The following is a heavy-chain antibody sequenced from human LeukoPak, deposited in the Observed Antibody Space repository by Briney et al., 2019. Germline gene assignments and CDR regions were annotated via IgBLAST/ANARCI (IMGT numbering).Heavy chain of an antibody. V-gene: IGHV5-10-1*01. CDR3: ARRNYDILTGYYSLEDWFDP. CDR2: IDHSDSYT. CDR1: GYSFTSYW. J-gene: IGHJ5*02. D-gene: IGHD3-9*01. Sequence: GESLRISCKGSGYSFTSYWISWVRQMPGKGLEWMGRIDHSDSYTNYSPSFQGHVTISADKSISTAYLQWSSLKASDTAMYYCARRNYDILTGYYSLEDWFDPWGQGTLVTVSS.